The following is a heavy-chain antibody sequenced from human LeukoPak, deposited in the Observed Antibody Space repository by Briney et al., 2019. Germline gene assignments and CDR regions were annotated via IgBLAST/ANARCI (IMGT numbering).Heavy chain of an antibody. CDR3: ARAVTIATRSTGY. CDR2: INTDGSTI. J-gene: IGHJ4*02. CDR1: GVTFSSYW. V-gene: IGHV3-74*01. D-gene: IGHD6-6*01. Sequence: PGGSLRLSCAASGVTFSSYWMHWVRQAPGKGLVWVSRINTDGSTINYADSVKGRFTISRDNAKNTLYLQMNSLRAEDTAVYFCARAVTIATRSTGYWGQGTLVTVSS.